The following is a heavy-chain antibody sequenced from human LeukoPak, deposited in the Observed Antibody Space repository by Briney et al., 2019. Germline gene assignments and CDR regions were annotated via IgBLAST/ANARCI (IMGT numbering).Heavy chain of an antibody. V-gene: IGHV3-7*01. CDR2: IKQDGIET. CDR1: GFTFSNYR. J-gene: IGHJ4*02. Sequence: QPGGSLRLSCAASGFTFSNYRMDWVRQSPGKGLEWVANIKQDGIETNYVDSVRGRFTISRDNAKSSLFMQMSSLRVNDTAVYYCARDQDGALDYWGQGSLVTVSS. CDR3: ARDQDGALDY. D-gene: IGHD4-17*01.